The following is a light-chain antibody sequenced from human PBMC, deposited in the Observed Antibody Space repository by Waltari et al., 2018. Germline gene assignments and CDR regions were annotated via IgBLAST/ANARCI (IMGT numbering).Light chain of an antibody. V-gene: IGLV2-11*01. CDR3: CSYAGSYV. CDR1: SSDVGGYNY. Sequence: QSALTQPRSVSGSPGQSVTISCTGTSSDVGGYNYVSWSQQHPGQAPKLMIYDVSKRPSGVPDRFSGSKSGNTASLTISGLQAEDEADYYCCSYAGSYVFGTGTKVTVL. CDR2: DVS. J-gene: IGLJ1*01.